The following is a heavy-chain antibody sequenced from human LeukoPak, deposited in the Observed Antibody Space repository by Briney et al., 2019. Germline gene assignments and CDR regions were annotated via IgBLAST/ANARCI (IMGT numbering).Heavy chain of an antibody. J-gene: IGHJ3*02. D-gene: IGHD4-11*01. CDR1: GGSISSGDYY. Sequence: SQTLSLXCTVSGGSISSGDYYWSWIRQPPGKGLEWIGYIYYSGSTYYNPSLKSRVTISVDTSKNQFSLKLSSVTAADTAVYYCARDTTSPYSSDAFDIWGQGTMVTVSS. V-gene: IGHV4-30-4*08. CDR2: IYYSGST. CDR3: ARDTTSPYSSDAFDI.